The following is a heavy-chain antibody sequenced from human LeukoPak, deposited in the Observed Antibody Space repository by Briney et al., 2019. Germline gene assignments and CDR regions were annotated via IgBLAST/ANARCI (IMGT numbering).Heavy chain of an antibody. Sequence: SETLSLTCTVSGGSISSSSYFWGWIRQPPGKGLEWIGSMYYSGSTYYNPSLKSRVTISVDTSKNQFSLKLSSVTAADTAVYYCATPLYGSGRSLDCWGQGTLVTVSS. D-gene: IGHD3-10*01. CDR1: GGSISSSSYF. CDR2: MYYSGST. J-gene: IGHJ4*02. CDR3: ATPLYGSGRSLDC. V-gene: IGHV4-39*07.